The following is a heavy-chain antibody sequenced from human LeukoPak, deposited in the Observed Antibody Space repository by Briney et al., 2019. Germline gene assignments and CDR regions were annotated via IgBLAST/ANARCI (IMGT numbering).Heavy chain of an antibody. CDR3: ASSRCSSTSCLYYNYYYGMDV. J-gene: IGHJ6*02. CDR1: GFTFSTYW. CDR2: INEDGSEK. D-gene: IGHD2-2*01. Sequence: GGSLRLSCAASGFTFSTYWMSWVRQAPGKGLEWVANINEDGSEKYYVDSVKGRFTISRDNAKNLLYLQMNSLRAEDTAVYYCASSRCSSTSCLYYNYYYGMDVWGQGTTVTVSS. V-gene: IGHV3-7*03.